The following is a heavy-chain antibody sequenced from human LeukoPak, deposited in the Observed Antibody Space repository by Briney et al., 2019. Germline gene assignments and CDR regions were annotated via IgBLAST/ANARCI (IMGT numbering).Heavy chain of an antibody. CDR1: GYTFTYRY. J-gene: IGHJ3*02. Sequence: SVKVSCKASGYTFTYRYLHWVRQAPGQALEWMGWITPSNGNTNYAQKFQDRVTITRDRSMSTAYMELSSLRSEDTAMYYCASRAIDYGSGSDAFDIWGQGTMVTVSS. D-gene: IGHD3-10*01. V-gene: IGHV1-45*02. CDR2: ITPSNGNT. CDR3: ASRAIDYGSGSDAFDI.